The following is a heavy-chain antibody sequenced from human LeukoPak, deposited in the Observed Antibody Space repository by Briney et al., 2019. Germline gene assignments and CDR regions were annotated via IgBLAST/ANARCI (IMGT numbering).Heavy chain of an antibody. CDR2: ISWNSGSI. CDR1: GFTFDDYA. CDR3: AKDKSSSGPFDY. Sequence: GGSLRLSCAASGFTFDDYAMHWVRQAPGKGLEWVSGISWNSGSIGYADSVKGRFTISRDNAKNSLYLQMNSLRAEDTALYYCAKDKSSSGPFDYWGQGTLVTVSS. V-gene: IGHV3-9*01. D-gene: IGHD6-6*01. J-gene: IGHJ4*02.